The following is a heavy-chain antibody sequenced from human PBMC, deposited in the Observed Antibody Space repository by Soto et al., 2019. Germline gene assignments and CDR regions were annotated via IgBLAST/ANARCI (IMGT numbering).Heavy chain of an antibody. CDR2: IWYDGSNK. D-gene: IGHD3-22*01. Sequence: GGSLRLSCAASGFTFSSYGMHWVRQAPGKGLEWVAVIWYDGSNKYYADSVKGRFTISRDNSKNTLYLQMNSLRAEDTAVYYCARNYDSSGYYPLDYWGQGTLVTVSS. CDR3: ARNYDSSGYYPLDY. CDR1: GFTFSSYG. J-gene: IGHJ4*02. V-gene: IGHV3-33*01.